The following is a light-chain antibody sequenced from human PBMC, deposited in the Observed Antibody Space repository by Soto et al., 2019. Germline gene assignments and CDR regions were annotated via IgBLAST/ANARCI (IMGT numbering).Light chain of an antibody. CDR1: SSDVGGNNY. CDR2: DIR. CDR3: TWYASMSTLV. J-gene: IGLJ2*01. Sequence: QSALTQPPSASGSPGQSITISCTGTSSDVGGNNYVSWYQQHPGKAPQLMIYDIRQRPSGVSNLSSASKSGNTAPLTIAGHQADEADYYYCTWYASMSTLVFGGGTKLTVL. V-gene: IGLV2-14*01.